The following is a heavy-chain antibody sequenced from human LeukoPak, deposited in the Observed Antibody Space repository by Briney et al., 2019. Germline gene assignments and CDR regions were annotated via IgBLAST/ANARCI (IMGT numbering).Heavy chain of an antibody. CDR1: GFTFSNAW. Sequence: GGSLRLSCAASGFTFSNAWMSWVRQAPGKGLEWVSCISSTSSFIYYADSVKGRFTVSRDNAKNSLYLQMNSLTAEDTAVYYCAKEQDITYYYGSGSYPFDYWGQGTLVTVSS. CDR2: ISSTSSFI. D-gene: IGHD3-10*01. CDR3: AKEQDITYYYGSGSYPFDY. V-gene: IGHV3-21*01. J-gene: IGHJ4*02.